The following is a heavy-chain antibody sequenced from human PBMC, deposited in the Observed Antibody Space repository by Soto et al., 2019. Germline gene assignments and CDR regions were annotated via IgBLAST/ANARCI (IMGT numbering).Heavy chain of an antibody. CDR3: AKDRIPAGGTDCYPLDV. D-gene: IGHD2-21*02. V-gene: IGHV3-23*01. J-gene: IGHJ6*02. CDR1: GFTFGDYG. Sequence: PGGSLRLSCAASGFTFGDYGLSWVRQAPGKGLEWVSGISGSGGTTYYADSVKGRFTISRDNSKNTLYLQMNSLRAEDTAVYYCAKDRIPAGGTDCYPLDVWGQGTTVTVSS. CDR2: ISGSGGTT.